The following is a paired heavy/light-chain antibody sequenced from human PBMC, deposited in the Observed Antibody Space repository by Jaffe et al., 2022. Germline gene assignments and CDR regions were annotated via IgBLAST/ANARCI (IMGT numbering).Heavy chain of an antibody. CDR2: IYYSGST. J-gene: IGHJ4*02. CDR3: ATRAGYSSSWYTLNLVDY. D-gene: IGHD6-13*01. Sequence: QLQLQESGPGLVKPSETLSLTCTVSGGSISSSSYYWGWIRQPPGKGLEWIGSIYYSGSTYYNPSLKSRVTISVDTSKNQFSLKLSSVTAADTAVYYCATRAGYSSSWYTLNLVDYWGQGTLVTVSS. V-gene: IGHV4-39*01. CDR1: GGSISSSSYY.
Light chain of an antibody. Sequence: NFMLTQPHSVSESPGKTVTISCTGSSGSIASNYVQWYQQRPGSAPTTVIYEDNQRPSGVPDRFSGSIDSSSNSASLTISGLKTEDEADYYCQSYDSSNQEVFGGGTKLTVL. CDR2: EDN. CDR1: SGSIASNY. J-gene: IGLJ2*01. V-gene: IGLV6-57*02. CDR3: QSYDSSNQEV.